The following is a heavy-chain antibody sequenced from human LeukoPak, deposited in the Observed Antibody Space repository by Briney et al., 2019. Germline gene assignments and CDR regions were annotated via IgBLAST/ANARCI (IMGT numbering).Heavy chain of an antibody. D-gene: IGHD3-9*01. V-gene: IGHV4-59*08. Sequence: SETLSLTCTVSGASISDYYWSWVRQPPGKGLEWIGYIYYNGSTNYNPSLKSRVTMSVDTSKNQISLKLSSVTAADSAVYYCVRRVRYFGQNDYWGQGTLVTVSS. J-gene: IGHJ4*02. CDR3: VRRVRYFGQNDY. CDR1: GASISDYY. CDR2: IYYNGST.